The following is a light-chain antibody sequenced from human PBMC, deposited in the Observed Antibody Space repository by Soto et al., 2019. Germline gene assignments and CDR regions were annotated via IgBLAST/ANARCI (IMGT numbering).Light chain of an antibody. CDR1: QSISTY. V-gene: IGKV1-39*01. J-gene: IGKJ1*01. Sequence: DIHMTQSASSLSASVGHRVTITCRAGQSISTYLNWYQQKSGKAPKLLLSAASSLESGVPLRFSGSGSGTDFTLTISSLQPEDFATYYCQQSFSTLGWTFGQGTKVDIK. CDR2: AAS. CDR3: QQSFSTLGWT.